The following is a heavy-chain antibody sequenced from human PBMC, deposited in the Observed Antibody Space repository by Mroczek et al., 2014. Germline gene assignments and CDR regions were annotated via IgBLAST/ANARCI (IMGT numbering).Heavy chain of an antibody. CDR3: ARVPHTYSSSPSPYWFDP. V-gene: IGHV1-2*02. D-gene: IGHD6-13*01. CDR1: GYTFTGYY. J-gene: IGHJ5*02. CDR2: INPNSGGT. Sequence: QVQLVQSGAEVKKPGASVKVSCKASGYTFTGYYMHWVRQAPGQGLEWMGWINPNSGGTNYAQKFQGRVTMTRDTSISTAYMELSRLRSDDTAVYYCARVPHTYSSSPSPYWFDPWGQGTLVTVSS.